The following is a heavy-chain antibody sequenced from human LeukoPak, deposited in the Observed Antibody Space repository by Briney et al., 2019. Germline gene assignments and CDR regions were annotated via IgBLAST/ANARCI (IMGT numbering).Heavy chain of an antibody. Sequence: LAGGSLRLSCAASGFTFSSYAMSWVRQAPGKGLEWVSAISGSGGSTYYADSVKGRFTISRDNSKNTLYLQMNSLRADDTAVYFCARGGHFFGRYMDIWGKGTTVTVSS. CDR3: ARGGHFFGRYMDI. D-gene: IGHD3-10*01. V-gene: IGHV3-23*01. CDR1: GFTFSSYA. J-gene: IGHJ6*03. CDR2: ISGSGGST.